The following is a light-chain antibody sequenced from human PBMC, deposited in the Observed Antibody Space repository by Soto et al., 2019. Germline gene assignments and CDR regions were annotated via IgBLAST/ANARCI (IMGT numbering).Light chain of an antibody. Sequence: DIPMTQSPSTLSASVGDRVTITCRASQSISNWLAWYQQKPGRAPKLLIYDASSLESGVPSRFTGSGSGTEFTLTINSLQPDDFATYYCQQYNTYWTFGQGTKVDIK. J-gene: IGKJ1*01. CDR2: DAS. V-gene: IGKV1-5*01. CDR3: QQYNTYWT. CDR1: QSISNW.